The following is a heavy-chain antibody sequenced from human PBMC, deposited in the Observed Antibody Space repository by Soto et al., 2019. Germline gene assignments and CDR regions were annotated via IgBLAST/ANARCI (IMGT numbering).Heavy chain of an antibody. CDR3: ARERPDGSRLDP. D-gene: IGHD6-13*01. CDR2: IYLSGFS. J-gene: IGHJ5*02. CDR1: GDSITSSKHY. V-gene: IGHV4-30-4*08. Sequence: PSETLSLTCTVSGDSITSSKHYWSWIRQHPGKGLEWIGYIYLSGFSYSTPSLKSRVNMSLDTSKNQFSLKLSSVTAADTAVYYCARERPDGSRLDPWGQGTLVTVSS.